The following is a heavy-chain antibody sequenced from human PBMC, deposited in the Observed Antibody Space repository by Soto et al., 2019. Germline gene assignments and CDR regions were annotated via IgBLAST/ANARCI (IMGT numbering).Heavy chain of an antibody. CDR2: INAGNGNT. Sequence: ASVKVSCKASGYTFTSYAMHWVRQAPGQRLEWMGWINAGNGNTKYSQKFQGRVTITRDTSASTAYMELSSLRSEDTAVYYCARDFVVVTESWFDPWGQGTLVTVSS. D-gene: IGHD3-3*01. CDR1: GYTFTSYA. V-gene: IGHV1-3*01. CDR3: ARDFVVVTESWFDP. J-gene: IGHJ5*02.